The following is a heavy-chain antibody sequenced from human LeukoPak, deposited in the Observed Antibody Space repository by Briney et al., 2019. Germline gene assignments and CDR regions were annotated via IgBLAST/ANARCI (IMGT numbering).Heavy chain of an antibody. D-gene: IGHD2-2*02. J-gene: IGHJ4*02. CDR2: ISAYNGKT. Sequence: ASVKVSCKASGYTFNSYGISWVRQAPGQGLEWMGWISAYNGKTNYPQKLQGRVTMTTDTSTSTAYMELRSLRSDDTAVYYCARAGDIVVVPAAIRGPFREDYWGQGTLVTVSS. V-gene: IGHV1-18*01. CDR3: ARAGDIVVVPAAIRGPFREDY. CDR1: GYTFNSYG.